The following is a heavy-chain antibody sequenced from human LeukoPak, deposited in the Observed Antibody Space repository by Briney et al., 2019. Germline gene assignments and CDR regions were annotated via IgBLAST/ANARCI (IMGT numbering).Heavy chain of an antibody. CDR2: ISSSGSTI. CDR1: GFTFSDYY. D-gene: IGHD2-21*01. J-gene: IGHJ3*02. V-gene: IGHV3-11*01. CDR3: ARDAKSVVDDAFDI. Sequence: GGSLRLSCAASGFTFSDYYMSWIRQAPGKGLEWVSYISSSGSTIYYADSVKGRFTISRDNAKNSLYLQMNSLRAEDTAVYYCARDAKSVVDDAFDIWGQGTMVTVSS.